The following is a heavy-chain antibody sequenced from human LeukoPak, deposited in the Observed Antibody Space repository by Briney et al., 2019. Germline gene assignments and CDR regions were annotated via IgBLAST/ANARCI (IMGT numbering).Heavy chain of an antibody. Sequence: GGSLRLSCAASGFTFSSYGMSWVRQAPGKGLEWVSYISRSGSTIYYADSVKGRVTISRDNAKNSLYLQMDSLRAEDTAMYYCARLPGGVVMNAGLYWGQGTLVTVSS. J-gene: IGHJ4*02. CDR3: ARLPGGVVMNAGLY. CDR1: GFTFSSYG. D-gene: IGHD2-21*01. CDR2: ISRSGSTI. V-gene: IGHV3-48*01.